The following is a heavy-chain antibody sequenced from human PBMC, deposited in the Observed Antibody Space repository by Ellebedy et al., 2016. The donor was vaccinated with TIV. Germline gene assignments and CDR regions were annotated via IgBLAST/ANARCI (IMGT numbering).Heavy chain of an antibody. CDR1: GFYL. J-gene: IGHJ4*02. D-gene: IGHD3-10*01. Sequence: GESLKISCAGSGFYLMHWVRQAPGQGLVWVSRINPEETTTNYADSVRGRFAISRDIAKNTVYLQMNSLRVEETAVYYCVRDLHGYNDQWGQGTLVTVSS. CDR3: VRDLHGYNDQ. CDR2: INPEETTT. V-gene: IGHV3-74*01.